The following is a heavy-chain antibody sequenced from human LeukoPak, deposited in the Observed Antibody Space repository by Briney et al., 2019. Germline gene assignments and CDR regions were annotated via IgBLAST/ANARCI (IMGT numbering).Heavy chain of an antibody. CDR3: ARDKGTIWNSQNDPFDI. D-gene: IGHD1-7*01. V-gene: IGHV3-30*10. Sequence: GGSLRLSCAASRFTFSSYHMHWVRQAPGKGLEWLAVIPDDGSKTSHTDSVRGRFTISRDNSENTLFLQMNSLRGEDTAVYYCARDKGTIWNSQNDPFDIWGQGTMVTVSS. CDR1: RFTFSSYH. CDR2: IPDDGSKT. J-gene: IGHJ3*02.